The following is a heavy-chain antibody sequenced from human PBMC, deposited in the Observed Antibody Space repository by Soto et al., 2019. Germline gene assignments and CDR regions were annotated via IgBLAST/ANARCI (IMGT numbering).Heavy chain of an antibody. V-gene: IGHV1-46*01. D-gene: IGHD3-22*01. CDR1: GYTFTSYY. CDR3: ARDYYDSSGYYYPKSHFDY. J-gene: IGHJ4*02. Sequence: ASVKVSCKACGYTFTSYYMHWVRQAPGQGLEWMGIINPSGGSTSYAQKFQGRVTMTRDTSTSTVYMELSSLRSEDTAVYYCARDYYDSSGYYYPKSHFDYWGQGTLVTVSS. CDR2: INPSGGST.